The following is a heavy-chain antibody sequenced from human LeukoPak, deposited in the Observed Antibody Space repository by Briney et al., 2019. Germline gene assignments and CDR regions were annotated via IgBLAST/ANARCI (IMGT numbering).Heavy chain of an antibody. J-gene: IGHJ4*02. CDR2: INQDTSEK. CDR3: ARPGGYPYGFFDY. Sequence: GGSLRLSCSASGFTFSSYAMHWVRQAPGKGLEWVAHINQDTSEKYYVDSVKGRFTISRDNAKNSLYLQMNSLRVEDTAVYYCARPGGYPYGFFDYWGQGTLVTVSS. CDR1: GFTFSSYA. D-gene: IGHD5-18*01. V-gene: IGHV3-7*01.